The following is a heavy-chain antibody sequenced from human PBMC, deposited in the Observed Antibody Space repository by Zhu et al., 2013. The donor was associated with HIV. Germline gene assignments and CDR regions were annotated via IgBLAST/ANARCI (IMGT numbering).Heavy chain of an antibody. V-gene: IGHV1-8*03. CDR1: GYTFTGYY. CDR3: ARGRTFGVGRLNWFDP. CDR2: INPNSGNT. D-gene: IGHD3-3*01. Sequence: QVQLVQSGAEVKKPGASVKVSCKASGYTFTGYYMHWVRQAPGQGLEWMGWINPNSGNTGYAQKFQGRVTITRNTSISTAYMELSNLRSEDTAVYYCARGRTFGVGRLNWFDPWGQGTLVTVSS. J-gene: IGHJ5*02.